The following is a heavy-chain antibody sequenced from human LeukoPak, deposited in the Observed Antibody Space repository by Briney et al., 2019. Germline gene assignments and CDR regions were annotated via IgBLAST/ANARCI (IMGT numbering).Heavy chain of an antibody. CDR1: GFTFDDYA. CDR2: ISWNSGSI. Sequence: PGGSLRLSCAASGFTFDDYAMHWVRQAPGKGLEWVSGISWNSGSIGYADSVKGRFTISRDNAKNSLYLQMNSLRAEDTALYYCAKDLGLIAAAGTSGYYDMDVWGQGTTVTVSS. J-gene: IGHJ6*02. D-gene: IGHD6-13*01. CDR3: AKDLGLIAAAGTSGYYDMDV. V-gene: IGHV3-9*01.